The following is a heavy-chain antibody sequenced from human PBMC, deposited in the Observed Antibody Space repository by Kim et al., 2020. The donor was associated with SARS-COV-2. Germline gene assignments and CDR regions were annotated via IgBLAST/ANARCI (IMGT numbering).Heavy chain of an antibody. CDR3: ARDSRNFDY. V-gene: IGHV3-11*01. Sequence: SIYYADSVKGRLTISRANAKNSLYLQMNSLRAEDTAVYYCARDSRNFDYWGQGTLVTVSS. CDR2: SI. J-gene: IGHJ4*02.